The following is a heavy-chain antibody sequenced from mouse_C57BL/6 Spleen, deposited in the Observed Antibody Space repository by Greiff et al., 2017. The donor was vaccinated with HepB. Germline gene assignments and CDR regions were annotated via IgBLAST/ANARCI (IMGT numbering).Heavy chain of an antibody. J-gene: IGHJ2*01. CDR2: ISDGGSYT. V-gene: IGHV5-4*03. CDR1: GFTFSSYA. Sequence: DVMLVESGGGLVKPGGSLKLSCAASGFTFSSYAMSWVRQTPEKRLEWVATISDGGSYTYYPDNVKGRFTISRDNAKNNLYLQMSHLKSEDTAMYYCARGAHYGSYFDYWGQGTTLTVSS. CDR3: ARGAHYGSYFDY. D-gene: IGHD1-1*01.